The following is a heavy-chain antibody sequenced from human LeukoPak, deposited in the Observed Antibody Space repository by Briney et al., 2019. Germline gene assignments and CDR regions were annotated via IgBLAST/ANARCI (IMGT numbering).Heavy chain of an antibody. Sequence: GGSLRLSCAASGFTFSSYAMSWVRQAPGKGLEWVSAISGSGGSTYYADSVKGRFTISRDNSKNTLYLQMNSLRAEDTAVYYCAKDRGRYCSSTSCYRLFDYWGQGTLVTVSS. J-gene: IGHJ4*02. V-gene: IGHV3-23*01. CDR1: GFTFSSYA. CDR3: AKDRGRYCSSTSCYRLFDY. CDR2: ISGSGGST. D-gene: IGHD2-2*02.